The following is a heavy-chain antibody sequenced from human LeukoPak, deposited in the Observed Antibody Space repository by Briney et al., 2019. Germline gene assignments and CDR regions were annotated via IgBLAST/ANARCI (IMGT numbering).Heavy chain of an antibody. D-gene: IGHD6-6*01. CDR3: ARVGYSSSSSVAFDI. V-gene: IGHV1-2*02. J-gene: IGHJ3*02. CDR1: GYTFTGYY. CDR2: INPNSGGT. Sequence: ASVKVSCKASGYTFTGYYMHWVRQAPGQGFEWMGWINPNSGGTNYAQKFQGRVTMTRDTSISTAYMELSRLRSDDTAVYYCARVGYSSSSSVAFDIWGQGTMVTVSS.